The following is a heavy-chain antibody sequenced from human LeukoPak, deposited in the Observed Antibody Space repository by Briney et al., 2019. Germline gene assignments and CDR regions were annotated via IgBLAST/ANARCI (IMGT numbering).Heavy chain of an antibody. CDR2: ISSSSSYI. V-gene: IGHV3-21*01. Sequence: PGGSLGLSCAVSGLFVSSDYMTWVRQAPGKGLEWVSSISSSSSYIYYADSVKGRFTISRDNAKNSLYLQMNSLRAEDTAVYYCARDVIAAAGTDYWGQGTLVTVSS. J-gene: IGHJ4*02. CDR3: ARDVIAAAGTDY. D-gene: IGHD6-13*01. CDR1: GLFVSSDY.